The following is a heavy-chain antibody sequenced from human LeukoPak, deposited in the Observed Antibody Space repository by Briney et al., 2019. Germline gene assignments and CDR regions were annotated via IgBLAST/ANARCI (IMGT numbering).Heavy chain of an antibody. CDR3: AREVWFGEFFDY. J-gene: IGHJ4*02. CDR2: ISSSGSTI. V-gene: IGHV3-48*03. D-gene: IGHD3-10*01. CDR1: GFTFSSYE. Sequence: PGGSLRLSCAASGFTFSSYEMNWVRQAPGKGLEWVSYISSSGSTIYYADSVKGRFTISRDNAKNSLYLQMNSLRAEDTAVYYCAREVWFGEFFDYWGQGTLVTVSS.